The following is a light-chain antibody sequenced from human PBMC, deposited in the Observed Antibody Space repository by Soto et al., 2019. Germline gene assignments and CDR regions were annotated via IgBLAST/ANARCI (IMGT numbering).Light chain of an antibody. Sequence: DIVLTQSPGTLSLSPGESAALSCRASQSVTSDYLVWYRQKPGQAPRLLIYAVSSRAAGIPDRFSGSGSGTDFTLTITRLEPADSAVYYCQQHSSSPWTFGQGTRVEV. CDR3: QQHSSSPWT. V-gene: IGKV3-20*01. J-gene: IGKJ1*01. CDR1: QSVTSDY. CDR2: AVS.